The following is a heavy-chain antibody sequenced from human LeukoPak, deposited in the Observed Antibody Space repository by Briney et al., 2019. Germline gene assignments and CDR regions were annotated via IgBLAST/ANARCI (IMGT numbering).Heavy chain of an antibody. Sequence: RPGGSLRLSCAVSGFSFSNYAMSWVRQFPGKGLEWVSGISGTGGNTYYADSVKGRFTISRDNSKNMLYLQMNSLRAEDTAVYYCAKQASNRSWNPQSNAFDIWGQGTMVTVSS. J-gene: IGHJ3*02. CDR1: GFSFSNYA. CDR2: ISGTGGNT. CDR3: AKQASNRSWNPQSNAFDI. V-gene: IGHV3-23*01. D-gene: IGHD1-1*01.